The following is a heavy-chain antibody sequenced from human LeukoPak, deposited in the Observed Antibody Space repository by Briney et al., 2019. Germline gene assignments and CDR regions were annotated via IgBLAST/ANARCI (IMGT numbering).Heavy chain of an antibody. CDR1: GYTFTGYY. Sequence: GASVKVSCKASGYTFTGYYMHWVRQVPGQGLEWMGWIDPNNSGTEYAQKFQGRVTLTRDTSISTAYMELSRLRYDDTAVYYCARDNDIAVAGPDYWGQGTLVTVSS. CDR3: ARDNDIAVAGPDY. J-gene: IGHJ4*02. CDR2: IDPNNSGT. D-gene: IGHD6-19*01. V-gene: IGHV1-2*02.